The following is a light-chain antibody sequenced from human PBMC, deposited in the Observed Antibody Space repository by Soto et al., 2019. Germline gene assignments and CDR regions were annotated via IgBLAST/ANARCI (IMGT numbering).Light chain of an antibody. Sequence: EIVFTQSPSTLSVSPGERATLSCRASQSVYSNLAWYQQKPGQAPRFLIYGASTRATGIPARFSGSGSGTEFTLTISSLQSEDFAVYYCQQYDNWPLTFGGGTKVDIK. J-gene: IGKJ4*01. CDR2: GAS. V-gene: IGKV3-15*01. CDR3: QQYDNWPLT. CDR1: QSVYSN.